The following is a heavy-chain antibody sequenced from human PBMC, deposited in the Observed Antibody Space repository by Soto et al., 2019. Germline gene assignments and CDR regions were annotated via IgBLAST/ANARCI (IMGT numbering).Heavy chain of an antibody. J-gene: IGHJ4*02. CDR3: ATVHNTSRSFDY. CDR2: TGASGRTT. V-gene: IGHV3-23*01. Sequence: GGSLRLSCAASGFSFSGYAMTWVRQAPGKGLEWVSTTGASGRTTYYADSVKGRFTVSRDSSKNTLDLQMSSLRADDTAVYYCATVHNTSRSFDYWGQGTLVTVSS. CDR1: GFSFSGYA. D-gene: IGHD1-20*01.